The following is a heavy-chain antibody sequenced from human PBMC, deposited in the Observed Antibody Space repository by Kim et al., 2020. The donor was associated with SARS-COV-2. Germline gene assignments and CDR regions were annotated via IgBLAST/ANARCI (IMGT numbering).Heavy chain of an antibody. Sequence: GGSLRLSCAASGFTFSSCAMHWVRQAPGKGLEWVSTISAAGATYYAESVKGRFTISRDTSKNTLYLQIDSLRAEDTALYYCAKRGVPATYYYFDYWGQGTLVTVSS. J-gene: IGHJ4*02. D-gene: IGHD2-8*02. CDR1: GFTFSSCA. CDR2: ISAAGAT. V-gene: IGHV3-23*01. CDR3: AKRGVPATYYYFDY.